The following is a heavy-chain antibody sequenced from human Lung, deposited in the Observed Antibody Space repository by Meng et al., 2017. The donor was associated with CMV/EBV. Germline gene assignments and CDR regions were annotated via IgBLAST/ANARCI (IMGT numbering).Heavy chain of an antibody. Sequence: SXAASGFTFSSYAMHWVRQAPGKGLEWVAVISYDGSNKYYADSVKGRFTISRDNSKNTLYLQMNSLRAEDTAVYYCAREGYSYGFGGLFDYWGQGTXVTVSS. V-gene: IGHV3-30*04. D-gene: IGHD5-18*01. J-gene: IGHJ4*02. CDR1: GFTFSSYA. CDR3: AREGYSYGFGGLFDY. CDR2: ISYDGSNK.